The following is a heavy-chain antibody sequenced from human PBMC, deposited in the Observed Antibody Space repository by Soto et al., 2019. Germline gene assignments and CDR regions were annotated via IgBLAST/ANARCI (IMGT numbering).Heavy chain of an antibody. V-gene: IGHV4-34*01. J-gene: IGHJ6*03. D-gene: IGHD3-16*02. CDR2: INHSGST. Sequence: SETLSLTCAVYRGSFSGYYWSWIRQPPGKGLEWIGEINHSGSTNYNPAHKSRVTISVDTCKNQFSLKLSSVTAADTAVYYCTSEGNDYIWGSYRPEAYCYMDVWGKGNTVTVSS. CDR1: RGSFSGYY. CDR3: TSEGNDYIWGSYRPEAYCYMDV.